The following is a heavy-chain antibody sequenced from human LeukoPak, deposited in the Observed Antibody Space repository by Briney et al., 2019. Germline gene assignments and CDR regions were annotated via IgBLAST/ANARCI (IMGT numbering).Heavy chain of an antibody. V-gene: IGHV4-34*01. CDR2: INHSGST. CDR1: GGSFSGYY. D-gene: IGHD6-6*01. CDR3: ARGVGSSSGGVYYYYYMDV. Sequence: SETLSLTCAVYGGSFSGYYWSWIRQPPGKGLEWIGEINHSGSTNYNPSLKSRVTISVDTSKNQFSLKLSSVTAADTAVYYCARGVGSSSGGVYYYYYMDVWGKGTTVTVSS. J-gene: IGHJ6*03.